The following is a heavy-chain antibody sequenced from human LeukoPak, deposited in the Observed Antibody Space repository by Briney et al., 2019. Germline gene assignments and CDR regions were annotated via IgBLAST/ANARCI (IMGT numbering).Heavy chain of an antibody. CDR1: GFTFSSYA. CDR3: ARSRWKPADAFDI. CDR2: ISYDGSNK. V-gene: IGHV3-30*04. J-gene: IGHJ3*02. D-gene: IGHD1-1*01. Sequence: PGGSLRLSCAASGFTFSSYAMHWVRQAPGKGLEWVAVISYDGSNKYYADSVKGRFTISRDNSKNTLYLQMNSLRAEDTAVYYCARSRWKPADAFDIWGQGTMVTVSS.